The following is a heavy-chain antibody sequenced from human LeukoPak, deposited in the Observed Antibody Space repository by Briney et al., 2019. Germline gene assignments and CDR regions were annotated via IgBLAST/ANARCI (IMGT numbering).Heavy chain of an antibody. CDR3: ARGGDSSGSYYYFDY. V-gene: IGHV4-30-2*01. CDR1: GGSISSGGYS. D-gene: IGHD3-22*01. Sequence: SETLSLTCTVSGGSISSGGYSWSWIRQPPGKDLEWIGYIYHSGNTYYNPSLKSRVTISVDRSKNQFSLKLTSVTAADTAVYYCARGGDSSGSYYYFDYWGQGTLVTVSS. J-gene: IGHJ4*02. CDR2: IYHSGNT.